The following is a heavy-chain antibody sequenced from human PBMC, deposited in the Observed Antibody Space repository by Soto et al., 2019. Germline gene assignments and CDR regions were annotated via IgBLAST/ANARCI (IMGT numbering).Heavy chain of an antibody. Sequence: PGGSLRLSCVASGFTFRRHWMSWVRQAPGKGLEWVALIWFDGSDKYYADSVKGRFTISRDNSKNTLYLQMNSLRAEDTAVYYCARLYCTSASCYSVGAFDIRGQGTMVTVSS. CDR3: ARLYCTSASCYSVGAFDI. D-gene: IGHD2-2*01. CDR2: IWFDGSDK. V-gene: IGHV3-33*07. CDR1: GFTFRRHW. J-gene: IGHJ3*02.